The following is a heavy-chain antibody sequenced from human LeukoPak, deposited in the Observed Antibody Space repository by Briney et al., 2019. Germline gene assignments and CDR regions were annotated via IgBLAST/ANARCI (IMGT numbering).Heavy chain of an antibody. CDR2: ISYIGST. D-gene: IGHD6-13*01. CDR3: ARDSSSWYPFDY. V-gene: IGHV4-59*11. J-gene: IGHJ4*02. Sequence: SETLSLTCTVSGDSFSSHYWTWIRQPPGKGLEWIGYISYIGSTNYNPSLKSRVTISIDTSKNQFSLKLSSVTAADTAVYYCARDSSSWYPFDYWGQGTLVTVSS. CDR1: GDSFSSHY.